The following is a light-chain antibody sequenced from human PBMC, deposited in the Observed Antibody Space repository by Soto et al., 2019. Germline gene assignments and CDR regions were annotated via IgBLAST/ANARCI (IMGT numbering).Light chain of an antibody. J-gene: IGLJ1*01. Sequence: QSALTPPRSMSGSPGQSVTISCTGASGNIGAYNFVSWYQLHPDKAPKVIIYDATKRPSGVPDRFSGSKSGNTASLTISGLQAEDEADYYCCSYAGGYTFVFGNGTKVTVL. CDR1: SGNIGAYNF. CDR3: CSYAGGYTFV. V-gene: IGLV2-11*01. CDR2: DAT.